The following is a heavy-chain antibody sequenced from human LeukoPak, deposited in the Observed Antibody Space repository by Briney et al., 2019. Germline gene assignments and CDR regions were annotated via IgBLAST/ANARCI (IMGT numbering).Heavy chain of an antibody. CDR3: ARGRDGYNHFDS. J-gene: IGHJ4*02. D-gene: IGHD5-24*01. V-gene: IGHV3-21*01. CDR2: ISSSSSYI. Sequence: GGSLRLSCAASAFTFSNYAMSWVRQAPGKGLEWVSSISSSSSYIYYADSVKGRFTISRDNAKNSLYLQMNSLRAEDTAVYYCARGRDGYNHFDSWGQGTLVTVSS. CDR1: AFTFSNYA.